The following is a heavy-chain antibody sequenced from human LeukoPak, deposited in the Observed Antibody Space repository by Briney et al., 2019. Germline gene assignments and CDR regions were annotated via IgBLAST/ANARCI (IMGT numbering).Heavy chain of an antibody. Sequence: ASVKVSCKASGGISWVRQAPGQGLEWMGWINTDTGNSTFAQDFTGRFVFSLETSVSTAYLQINNLKAEDTAVYYCARARIIALRGITNMGFDPWGQGTLVTVSS. CDR1: GG. J-gene: IGHJ5*02. V-gene: IGHV7-4-1*02. D-gene: IGHD3-10*01. CDR2: INTDTGNS. CDR3: ARARIIALRGITNMGFDP.